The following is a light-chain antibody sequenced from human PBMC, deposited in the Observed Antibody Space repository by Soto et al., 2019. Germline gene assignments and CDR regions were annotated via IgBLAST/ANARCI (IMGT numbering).Light chain of an antibody. CDR3: QHYSTVWS. CDR2: DAS. Sequence: DIQMTQSPSTLSASVGDRVTITCRASQSISSGLAWYQQKPGKAPKLLIYDASTLESGVPSRFSGSGSGTEFTLTISSLQPDDFATYCCQHYSTVWSFGQGTKWIS. J-gene: IGKJ1*01. CDR1: QSISSG. V-gene: IGKV1-5*01.